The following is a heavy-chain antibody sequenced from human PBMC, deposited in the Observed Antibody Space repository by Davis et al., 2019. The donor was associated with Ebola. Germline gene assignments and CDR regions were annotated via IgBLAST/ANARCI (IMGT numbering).Heavy chain of an antibody. D-gene: IGHD4-17*01. Sequence: MPGGSLRLSCTVSGGSISSYYWSWIRQPPGKGLEWIGYIYYSGSTNYNPSLKSRVTISVDTSKNQFSLKLSSVTAADTAVYFCARGGSGGDHSVFDYWGQGALVTVSS. J-gene: IGHJ4*02. CDR3: ARGGSGGDHSVFDY. CDR1: GGSISSYY. V-gene: IGHV4-59*08. CDR2: IYYSGST.